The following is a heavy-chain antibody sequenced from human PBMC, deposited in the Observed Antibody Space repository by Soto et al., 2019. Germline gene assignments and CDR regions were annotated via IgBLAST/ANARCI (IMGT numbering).Heavy chain of an antibody. CDR1: GFTFNTYA. Sequence: GGSLRLSCAASGFTFNTYAMSWVRQAPGEGLEWVSGIGGGNGATNNADSVKGRFIISRDNSKNTLYLQMNNLRVEDTAVYYCAKNAMSTVTRRGQYFDSWGQGTLVTVSS. D-gene: IGHD4-17*01. J-gene: IGHJ4*02. CDR3: AKNAMSTVTRRGQYFDS. V-gene: IGHV3-23*01. CDR2: IGGGNGAT.